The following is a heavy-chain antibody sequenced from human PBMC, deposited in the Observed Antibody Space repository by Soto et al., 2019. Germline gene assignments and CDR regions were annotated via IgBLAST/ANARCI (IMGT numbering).Heavy chain of an antibody. D-gene: IGHD6-13*01. CDR3: ARGRGEAGSSSWYSLRGPYNYYYYMDV. V-gene: IGHV3-53*04. CDR1: GFTVSSNY. J-gene: IGHJ6*03. Sequence: EVQLVESGGGLVQPGGSLRLSCAASGFTVSSNYMSWVRQAPGKGLEWVSVIYSGGSTYYADSVKGRFTISRHNSKNTLYLQMNSLRAEDTAVYYCARGRGEAGSSSWYSLRGPYNYYYYMDVWGKGTTVTVSS. CDR2: IYSGGST.